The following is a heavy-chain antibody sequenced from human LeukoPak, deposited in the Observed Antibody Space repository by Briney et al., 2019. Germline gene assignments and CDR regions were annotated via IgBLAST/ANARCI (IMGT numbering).Heavy chain of an antibody. V-gene: IGHV4-39*01. CDR3: ASHYDFWSGYPFDP. CDR1: GGSISSSSYY. Sequence: PSGTLSLTCTVSGGSISSSSYYWGWIRQPPGKGLEWIGSIYYSGSTYYNPSLKSRVTISVDTSKNQFSLKLSSVTAADTAVYYCASHYDFWSGYPFDPWGQGTLVTVSS. CDR2: IYYSGST. D-gene: IGHD3-3*01. J-gene: IGHJ5*02.